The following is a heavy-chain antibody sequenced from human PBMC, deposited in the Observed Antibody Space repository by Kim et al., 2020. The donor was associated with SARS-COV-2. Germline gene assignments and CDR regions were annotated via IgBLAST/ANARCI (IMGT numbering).Heavy chain of an antibody. Sequence: SETLSLTCTVSGGSISSYYWSWIRQPAGKGLEWIGRSYTSGSTNYNPSLKSRVTMSVDTSKNQFSLKLSSVTAADTAVYYCARDFGPPGRREGYYGMDVWGQGTTVTVSS. CDR2: SYTSGST. CDR3: ARDFGPPGRREGYYGMDV. D-gene: IGHD3-10*01. V-gene: IGHV4-4*07. CDR1: GGSISSYY. J-gene: IGHJ6*02.